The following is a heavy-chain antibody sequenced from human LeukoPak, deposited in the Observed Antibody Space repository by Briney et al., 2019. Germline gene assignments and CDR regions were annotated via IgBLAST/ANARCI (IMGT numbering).Heavy chain of an antibody. Sequence: QPGGSLRLSCAASGFTFSSYEMNWVRQAPGKGLEWVSYISSSGSTIYYADSVKSRFTISRDNAKNSLYLQMNSLRAGDTAVYYCARTTMVRGVMTYWGQGTLVTVSS. V-gene: IGHV3-48*03. J-gene: IGHJ4*02. CDR3: ARTTMVRGVMTY. D-gene: IGHD3-10*01. CDR2: ISSSGSTI. CDR1: GFTFSSYE.